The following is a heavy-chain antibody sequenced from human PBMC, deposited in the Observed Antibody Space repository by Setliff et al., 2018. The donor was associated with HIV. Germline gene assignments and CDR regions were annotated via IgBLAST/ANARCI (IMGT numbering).Heavy chain of an antibody. D-gene: IGHD3-10*01. Sequence: ASVKVSCKAFGYTFTTYSLHWVRQAPGQSLEWMGWINVGKGDTKYSQEFQGRITITTDMSANTGYMELSSLRSDDTAVYFCARGALLAVFDFDHWGHGTLVTVSS. J-gene: IGHJ4*01. CDR1: GYTFTTYS. CDR3: ARGALLAVFDFDH. CDR2: INVGKGDT. V-gene: IGHV1-3*01.